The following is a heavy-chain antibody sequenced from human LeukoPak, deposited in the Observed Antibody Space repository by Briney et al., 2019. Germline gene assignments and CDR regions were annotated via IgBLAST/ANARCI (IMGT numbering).Heavy chain of an antibody. CDR1: GGSISPYY. J-gene: IGHJ4*02. Sequence: PSETLSLTCTGSGGSISPYYWSWIRQPPGKGLEWIGYIYYSGNTNYNPSLKSRVTISLDTSKNQFSLKLSSVTAADTAVYYCARSTWLLDKWGQGTLVTVSS. D-gene: IGHD5-12*01. CDR2: IYYSGNT. V-gene: IGHV4-59*01. CDR3: ARSTWLLDK.